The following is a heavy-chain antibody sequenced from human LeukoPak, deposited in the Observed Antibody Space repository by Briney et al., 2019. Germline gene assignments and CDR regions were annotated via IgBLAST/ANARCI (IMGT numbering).Heavy chain of an antibody. J-gene: IGHJ4*02. CDR2: IYPDDSDT. V-gene: IGHV5-51*01. D-gene: IGHD5-18*01. Sequence: GESLKISCKHSEYSFPNYCIGWVRQMPGKGLEWMGIIYPDDSDTRYSPSFQGQVTISADKSISTAYLQWSSLKASDTAMYYCASSGYSYGETFDYWGQGTLVTVSS. CDR1: EYSFPNYC. CDR3: ASSGYSYGETFDY.